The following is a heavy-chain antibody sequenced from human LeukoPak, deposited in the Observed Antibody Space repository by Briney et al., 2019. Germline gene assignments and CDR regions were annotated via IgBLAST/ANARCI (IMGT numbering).Heavy chain of an antibody. J-gene: IGHJ3*02. Sequence: GGSLRLSCAASGFTFSSYAMSWVRQAPGKGLEWVSAISGSGGSTYYADSVKGRFTISRDNSKNTLYLQMNSLRAEDTAVCYCAKDMSTMVRGVIEDAFDIWGQGTMVTVSS. D-gene: IGHD3-10*01. CDR3: AKDMSTMVRGVIEDAFDI. CDR1: GFTFSSYA. V-gene: IGHV3-23*01. CDR2: ISGSGGST.